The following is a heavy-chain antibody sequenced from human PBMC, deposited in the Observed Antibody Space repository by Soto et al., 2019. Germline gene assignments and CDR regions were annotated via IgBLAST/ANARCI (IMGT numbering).Heavy chain of an antibody. CDR1: GASISSGNYY. D-gene: IGHD3-10*01. V-gene: IGHV4-31*11. Sequence: QVQLRESGPGLVKPSQTLSLTCAVSGASISSGNYYWSWIRQHPEKGLEWIGYISHSGSPYYNPSLRRRISISVDTSKTQFSLRLRSVTAADTAVYYCVRGSVDDRGLFDYWGQGTLVTVSS. J-gene: IGHJ4*02. CDR2: ISHSGSP. CDR3: VRGSVDDRGLFDY.